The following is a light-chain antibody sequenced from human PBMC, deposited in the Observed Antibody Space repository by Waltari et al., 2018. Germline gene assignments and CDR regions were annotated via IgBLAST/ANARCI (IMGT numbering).Light chain of an antibody. J-gene: IGLJ2*01. CDR2: KDT. CDR3: LPAYSGGSQWV. Sequence: SYDLTQPPSVSVSTGQTAKIPCSGDALPKQYTYWYQQKPGQAPLLVIYKDTERPSGIPERFSGSSSGTTGTLTITGVQAEDEADYYCLPAYSGGSQWVFGGGTKLTVL. CDR1: ALPKQY. V-gene: IGLV3-25*03.